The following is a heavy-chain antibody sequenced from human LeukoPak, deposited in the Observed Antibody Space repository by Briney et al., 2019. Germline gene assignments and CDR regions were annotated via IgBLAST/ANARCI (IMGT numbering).Heavy chain of an antibody. Sequence: ASVKVSCKASGYTFTSYYMHWVRQAPGQGLEWMGMINPSGGSTSYAQKFHGRVTMTRDTSITKAYMELTSLRSDDTAVYYCARDLFYSVSGTYYNVGRVFNYWGQGTLVTVSS. CDR1: GYTFTSYY. J-gene: IGHJ4*02. CDR3: ARDLFYSVSGTYYNVGRVFNY. CDR2: INPSGGST. V-gene: IGHV1-46*01. D-gene: IGHD3-10*01.